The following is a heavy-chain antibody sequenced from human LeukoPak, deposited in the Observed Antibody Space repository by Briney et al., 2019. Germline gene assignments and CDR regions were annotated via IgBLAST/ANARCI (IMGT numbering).Heavy chain of an antibody. J-gene: IGHJ6*02. Sequence: SETLSLTCTVSGGSISNYYWSWIRQPPGKGLEWIAYINYSGNTDYNPSLKGRVTISVDTSKNQFSLKLSSVTAADTAVYYCARSYYYYGMDVWGQGTTVTVSS. V-gene: IGHV4-59*08. CDR2: INYSGNT. CDR1: GGSISNYY. CDR3: ARSYYYYGMDV.